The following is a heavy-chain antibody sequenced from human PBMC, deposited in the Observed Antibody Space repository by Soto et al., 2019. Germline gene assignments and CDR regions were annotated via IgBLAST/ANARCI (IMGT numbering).Heavy chain of an antibody. CDR1: GNPFMGHY. V-gene: IGHV1-2*02. Sequence: ASVKVSCKTSGNPFMGHYIHWLRQAPGQGFEWLGYISNSGDTKYSQNFQGRVSMTRDTSITTAYMELRGLQSGDTAVYYCAAGGSWYEFWGQGTLVTVSS. CDR2: ISNSGDT. J-gene: IGHJ4*02. CDR3: AAGGSWYEF. D-gene: IGHD6-13*01.